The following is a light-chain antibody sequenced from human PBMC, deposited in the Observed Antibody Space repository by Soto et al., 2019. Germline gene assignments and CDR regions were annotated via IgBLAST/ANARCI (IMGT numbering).Light chain of an antibody. CDR1: QSVSSY. Sequence: EIVLTQSPATLSLSPGERATLSCRASQSVSSYLAWYQQKPGQAPRLLIYDASNRATGIPARFSGSGSGTDFTLTISSLEPEDFAVYYCQQRSKPFGGGTKADIK. J-gene: IGKJ4*01. V-gene: IGKV3-11*01. CDR3: QQRSKP. CDR2: DAS.